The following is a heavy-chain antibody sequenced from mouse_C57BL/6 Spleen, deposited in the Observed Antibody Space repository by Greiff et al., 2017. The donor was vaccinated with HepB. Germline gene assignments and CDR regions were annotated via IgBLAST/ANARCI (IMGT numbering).Heavy chain of an antibody. V-gene: IGHV1-52*01. J-gene: IGHJ4*01. CDR2: IDPSDSET. CDR1: GYTFTSYW. Sequence: QVHVKQPGAELVRPGSSVKLSCKASGYTFTSYWMHWVKQRPIQGLEWIGNIDPSDSETHYNQKFKDKATLTVDKSSSTAYMQLSSLTSEDSAVYYCARRSAQYYAMDYWGQGTSVTVSS. CDR3: ARRSAQYYAMDY.